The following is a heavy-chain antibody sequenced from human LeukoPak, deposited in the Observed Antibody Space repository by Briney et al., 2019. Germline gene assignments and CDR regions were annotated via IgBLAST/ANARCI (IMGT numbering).Heavy chain of an antibody. CDR2: IIPVLGVS. D-gene: IGHD3-22*01. CDR3: TREGVYAPDGSGYHRDAFDI. V-gene: IGHV1-69*04. Sequence: SVKVSCKASGGSFSNYVITWVRQAPGQGLEWMGRIIPVLGVSNFAQKFQGRVTITADKSTNTAHMELSRLESGDTAAYYCTREGVYAPDGSGYHRDAFDIMGQGTAVIVAS. CDR1: GGSFSNYV. J-gene: IGHJ3*02.